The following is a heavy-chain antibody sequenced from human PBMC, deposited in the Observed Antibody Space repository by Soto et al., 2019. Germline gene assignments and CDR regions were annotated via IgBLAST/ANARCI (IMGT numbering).Heavy chain of an antibody. J-gene: IGHJ6*02. CDR3: ARTRGWFAGMDV. D-gene: IGHD6-19*01. CDR2: MHFDSLET. V-gene: IGHV1-8*01. Sequence: ASVKVSCKASGDTSSDYDITWVRQATGQGLEWMGSMHFDSLETGFAQNFQGRLTMTRDTSINTAYMELSSLSSEDTAVYYCARTRGWFAGMDVWGQGTTVTVSS. CDR1: GDTSSDYD.